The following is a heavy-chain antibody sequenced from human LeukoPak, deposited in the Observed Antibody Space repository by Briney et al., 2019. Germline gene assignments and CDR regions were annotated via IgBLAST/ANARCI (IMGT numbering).Heavy chain of an antibody. J-gene: IGHJ4*02. CDR2: ISSSSSYI. V-gene: IGHV3-21*01. Sequence: PGGSLRLSCTASGFIFSRYEMNWVRQAPGKGLGWVSSISSSSSYIYYADSVKGRFTISRDNAKNSLYLQMNSLRAEDTAVYYCARSYDFWSGSPGYWGQGTLVTVSS. D-gene: IGHD3-3*01. CDR3: ARSYDFWSGSPGY. CDR1: GFIFSRYE.